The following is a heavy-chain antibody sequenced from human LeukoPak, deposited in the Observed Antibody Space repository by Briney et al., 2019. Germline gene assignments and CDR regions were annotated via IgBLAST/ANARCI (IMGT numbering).Heavy chain of an antibody. Sequence: GALRLSCAASGFIFSSYEMSWVRQAPGKGLEWVSYISSSGSTIYYADSVKGRFTISRDHAKNSLYLQMNSLRAEDTAVYYCARDYRGAAGGRFDFWGQGTLVTVSS. CDR3: ARDYRGAAGGRFDF. CDR2: ISSSGSTI. D-gene: IGHD6-13*01. CDR1: GFIFSSYE. J-gene: IGHJ4*02. V-gene: IGHV3-48*03.